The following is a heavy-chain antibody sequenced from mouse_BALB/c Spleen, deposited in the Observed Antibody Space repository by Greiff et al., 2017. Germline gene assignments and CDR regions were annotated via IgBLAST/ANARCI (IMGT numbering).Heavy chain of an antibody. CDR3: AMITTTWFAY. V-gene: IGHV1S81*02. CDR1: GYTFTSYW. Sequence: QVQLQQPGAELVKPGASVKLSCKASGYTFTSYWMHWVKQRPGQGLEWIGEINRSNGRTNYNEKFKSKATLTVDKSSSTAYMQLSSLTSEDSAVYYCAMITTTWFAYWGQGTLVTVSA. CDR2: INRSNGRT. J-gene: IGHJ3*01. D-gene: IGHD2-4*01.